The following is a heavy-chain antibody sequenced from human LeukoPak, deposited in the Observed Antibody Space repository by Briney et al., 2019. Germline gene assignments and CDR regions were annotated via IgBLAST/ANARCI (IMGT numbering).Heavy chain of an antibody. V-gene: IGHV4-59*01. D-gene: IGHD5-12*01. CDR3: ARDRSGYDLGYYYGMDV. CDR2: IYYSGST. J-gene: IGHJ6*02. CDR1: GGSISSYY. Sequence: KPSETLSLTCTVSGGSISSYYWSWIRQPPGKGLEWIGYIYYSGSTNYNPSLKSRVTISVYTPKNQFSLKLSSVTAADTAVYYCARDRSGYDLGYYYGMDVWGQGTTVTVSS.